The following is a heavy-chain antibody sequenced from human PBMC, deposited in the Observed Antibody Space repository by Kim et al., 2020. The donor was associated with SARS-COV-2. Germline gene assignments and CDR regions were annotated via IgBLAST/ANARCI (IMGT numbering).Heavy chain of an antibody. V-gene: IGHV3-23*01. D-gene: IGHD6-13*01. Sequence: GGSLRLSCAASGFSFGIYAMSWVRQAPGKGLEWVSTIGGLDGGIFHADSVKGRFTISSDNSTNTLYLQMTNLKTEDTATYYCASRPGTAAACTAHFDPWGQGTLVTVSS. CDR2: IGGLDGGI. CDR3: ASRPGTAAACTAHFDP. CDR1: GFSFGIYA. J-gene: IGHJ5*02.